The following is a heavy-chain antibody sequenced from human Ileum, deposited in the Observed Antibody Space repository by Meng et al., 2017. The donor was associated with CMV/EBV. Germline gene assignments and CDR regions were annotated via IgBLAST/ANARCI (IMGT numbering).Heavy chain of an antibody. CDR2: IHYDGGKE. CDR3: AKVKVPAALSGGGMDV. V-gene: IGHV3-30*02. CDR1: GFTFSSYG. J-gene: IGHJ6*02. D-gene: IGHD2-2*01. Sequence: GGPLRLSCAASGFTFSSYGIHWVRQSPGKGLAWVAFIHYDGGKEYFEDYVRGRFTISRDNSQNTLSLQMNSLRPEDTAVYYCAKVKVPAALSGGGMDVWGHGTTVTVSS.